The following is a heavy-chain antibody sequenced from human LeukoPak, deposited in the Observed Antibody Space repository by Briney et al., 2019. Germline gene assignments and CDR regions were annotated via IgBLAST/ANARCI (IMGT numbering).Heavy chain of an antibody. CDR3: ARTPPYCSSTSCQSYSDY. CDR1: GYTFTSYG. Sequence: ASVKVSCKASGYTFTSYGISWVRQAPGQGLEWMGWISAYNGNTNYAQKLQGRVTMTTDTSTSAAYMELRSLRSDDTAVYYCARTPPYCSSTSCQSYSDYWGQGTLVTVSS. CDR2: ISAYNGNT. J-gene: IGHJ4*02. D-gene: IGHD2-2*01. V-gene: IGHV1-18*01.